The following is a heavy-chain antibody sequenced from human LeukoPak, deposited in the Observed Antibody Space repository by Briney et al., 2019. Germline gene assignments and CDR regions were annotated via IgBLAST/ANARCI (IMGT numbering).Heavy chain of an antibody. J-gene: IGHJ4*02. Sequence: SGTLSLTCAVYGGSFSGYYWSWIRQPPGKGLEWIGEINHSGSTNYNPSLKSRVTISVDTSKNQFSLKLSSVTAADTAVYYCARASPFIAVAGTAFDYWGQGTLVTVSS. D-gene: IGHD6-19*01. CDR2: INHSGST. V-gene: IGHV4-34*01. CDR1: GGSFSGYY. CDR3: ARASPFIAVAGTAFDY.